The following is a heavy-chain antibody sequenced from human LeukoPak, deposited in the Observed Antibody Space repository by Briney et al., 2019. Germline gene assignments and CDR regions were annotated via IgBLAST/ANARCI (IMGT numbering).Heavy chain of an antibody. V-gene: IGHV4-34*01. CDR3: ARRYYYNLGSFPFDF. CDR1: GGPFSGYF. D-gene: IGHD3-10*01. Sequence: SETLSLTCAVSGGPFSGYFWSWIRQSSGKGLEWIGEIHNSGTTNYNPSLNSRVTISEHTSKNQFYLNLSSVTAADTAVYCCARRYYYNLGSFPFDFWGQGTLVTVSS. CDR2: IHNSGTT. J-gene: IGHJ4*02.